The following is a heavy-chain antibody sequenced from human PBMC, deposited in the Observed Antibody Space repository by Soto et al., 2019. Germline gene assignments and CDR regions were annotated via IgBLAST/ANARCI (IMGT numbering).Heavy chain of an antibody. CDR2: IIPIFGTA. CDR1: GGTFSSYA. D-gene: IGHD3-3*01. J-gene: IGHJ6*02. CDR3: AIDTMECRVYGMYV. Sequence: SVKVSCKASGGTFSSYAISWVRQAPGQGLEWMGGIIPIFGTANYAQKFQGRVTITADKSTSTAYMELSSLRSEDTAVYYCAIDTMECRVYGMYVWGQVSTVTVSS. V-gene: IGHV1-69*06.